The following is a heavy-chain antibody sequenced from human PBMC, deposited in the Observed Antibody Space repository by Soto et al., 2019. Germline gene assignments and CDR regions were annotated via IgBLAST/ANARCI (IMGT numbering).Heavy chain of an antibody. J-gene: IGHJ4*02. D-gene: IGHD4-17*01. CDR1: GGSFSGYY. CDR2: INHSGST. V-gene: IGHV4-34*01. Sequence: SATLSLTCAVYGGSFSGYYWSWIRQPPGKGLEWIGEINHSGSTNYNPSLKSRVTISVDTSKNQFSLKLSSVTAADTAVYYCARWYGGSLDYWGQGTLVTVSS. CDR3: ARWYGGSLDY.